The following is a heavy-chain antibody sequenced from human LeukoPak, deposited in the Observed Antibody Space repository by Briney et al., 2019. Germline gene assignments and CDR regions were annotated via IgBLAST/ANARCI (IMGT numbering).Heavy chain of an antibody. D-gene: IGHD6-13*01. V-gene: IGHV4-34*01. CDR3: ARALLGTVGETPDHSSSWRGPDYFDY. CDR2: INHSGST. J-gene: IGHJ4*02. CDR1: GGSFSGYY. Sequence: MASETLSLTCAVYGGSFSGYYWSWIRQPPGKGLEWIGEINHSGSTNYNPSLKSRVTISVDTSKSQFSLKLSSVTAADTAVYYCARALLGTVGETPDHSSSWRGPDYFDYWGQGTLVTVSS.